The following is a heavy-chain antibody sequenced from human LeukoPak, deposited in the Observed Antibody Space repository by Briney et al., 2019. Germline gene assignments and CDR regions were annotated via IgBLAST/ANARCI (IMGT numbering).Heavy chain of an antibody. Sequence: SQTLSLTFPISGDSHLSKVLACVWIRQSPSRGLEWLGRTYYWSKWYNDYAPSLKSRLTIDRGTSKNDFSLQLCSVTPEDTAIYFCVRERLTPRLSDEVYSYMDVWGKGTTVTVS. D-gene: IGHD3-16*01. J-gene: IGHJ6*03. CDR2: TYYWSKWYN. CDR1: GDSHLSKVLA. CDR3: VRERLTPRLSDEVYSYMDV. V-gene: IGHV6-1*01.